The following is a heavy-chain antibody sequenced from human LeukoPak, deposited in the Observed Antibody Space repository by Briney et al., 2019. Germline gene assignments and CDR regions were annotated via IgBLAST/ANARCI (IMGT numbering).Heavy chain of an antibody. D-gene: IGHD4/OR15-4a*01. V-gene: IGHV3-15*01. Sequence: PGGSLRLSCAASGFTVSSNYMSWVRQAPGKGLEWVGRIKSKTDGGTGDYAAPVKGRFTISRDDSKNTLYLQMNSLKTEDTAVYYCTTFDYAAFLIWGQGTMVTVSS. CDR1: GFTVSSNY. CDR3: TTFDYAAFLI. J-gene: IGHJ3*02. CDR2: IKSKTDGGTG.